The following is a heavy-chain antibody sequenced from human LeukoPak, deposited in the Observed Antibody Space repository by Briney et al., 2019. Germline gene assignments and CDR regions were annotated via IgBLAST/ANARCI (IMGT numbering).Heavy chain of an antibody. CDR1: GYTFTGYY. Sequence: ASVKVSCKASGYTFTGYYMHWVRQAPGQGLEWMGWINPNSGGTNYAQKFQGRVTMTRDTSISTAYMELSRLRSDDTAAYYCARVRSGSFQYLDYWGQGTLVTVSS. D-gene: IGHD1-26*01. V-gene: IGHV1-2*02. CDR3: ARVRSGSFQYLDY. J-gene: IGHJ4*02. CDR2: INPNSGGT.